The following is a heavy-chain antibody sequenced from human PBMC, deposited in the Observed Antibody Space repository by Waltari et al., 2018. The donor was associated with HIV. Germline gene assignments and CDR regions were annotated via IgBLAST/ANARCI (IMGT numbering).Heavy chain of an antibody. CDR3: AWHYYDD. V-gene: IGHV3-15*01. CDR2: IKNKADGETR. J-gene: IGHJ4*02. Sequence: EVQLVESGGGLVQPGGSLRLPCAASGFPFTNAWMSWVRQAPGKGLEWIGRIKNKADGETRDYAAPVKGRFTISREDAKNTVYRQMNSLKTEDTAVYFCAWHYYDDWGQGTLVTVSS. CDR1: GFPFTNAW.